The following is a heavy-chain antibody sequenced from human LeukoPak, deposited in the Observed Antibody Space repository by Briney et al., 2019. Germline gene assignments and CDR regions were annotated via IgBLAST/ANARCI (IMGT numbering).Heavy chain of an antibody. D-gene: IGHD6-6*01. CDR3: ARDPYSSTWSYGMDV. CDR2: IKQDGSEE. V-gene: IGHV3-7*05. CDR1: GXSFSTYW. Sequence: GGSLRLSCAASGXSFSTYWMSWVRQAPGKGLEWVANIKQDGSEEVYVDSVRGRFTISRDNAKNSLFLQMNTLRADDTAVYYCARDPYSSTWSYGMDVWGQGTMVTVSS. J-gene: IGHJ6*02.